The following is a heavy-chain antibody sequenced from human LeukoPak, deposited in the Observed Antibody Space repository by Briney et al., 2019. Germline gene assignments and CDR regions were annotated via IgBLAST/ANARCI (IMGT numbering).Heavy chain of an antibody. D-gene: IGHD2/OR15-2a*01. CDR2: FDPEDGET. Sequence: ASVKLSCKVSGYTLTELSMHWVRQAPGKGLEWMGGFDPEDGETIYAQKFQGRVTMTEDTSTDTAYMELSSLRSEDTAVYYCATGELNYFGGPPPTPFDYWGQGTLVTVSS. V-gene: IGHV1-24*01. CDR1: GYTLTELS. J-gene: IGHJ4*02. CDR3: ATGELNYFGGPPPTPFDY.